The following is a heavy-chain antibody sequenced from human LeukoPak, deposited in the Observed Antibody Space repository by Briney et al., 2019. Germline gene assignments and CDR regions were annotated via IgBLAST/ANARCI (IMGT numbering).Heavy chain of an antibody. V-gene: IGHV4-4*02. Sequence: SETLSLTCSISCDSITSNNWWTWVRQPPGKGLEWIGEIYHSENTNYNPSLKSRVSISLDKSKNHFFLNLTSVTAADTAIYYCVRAPYCTNGICYARYMDVWGKGTTVPVSS. J-gene: IGHJ6*04. CDR3: VRAPYCTNGICYARYMDV. D-gene: IGHD2-8*01. CDR2: IYHSENT. CDR1: CDSITSNNW.